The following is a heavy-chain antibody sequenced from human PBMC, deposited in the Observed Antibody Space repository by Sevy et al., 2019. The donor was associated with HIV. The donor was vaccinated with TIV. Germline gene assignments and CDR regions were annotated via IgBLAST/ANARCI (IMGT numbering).Heavy chain of an antibody. J-gene: IGHJ6*02. V-gene: IGHV3-20*01. CDR3: ARDEQAAAGTSYGMDV. D-gene: IGHD6-13*01. CDR2: INWNGGST. CDR1: GFTFDDYG. Sequence: GGSLRLSCAASGFTFDDYGMSWVRQAPGKGLEWVSGINWNGGSTGYADSVKGRFTISRDNAKNSLYLQMNSLRAEDTALYHCARDEQAAAGTSYGMDVWDHGTTVTVSS.